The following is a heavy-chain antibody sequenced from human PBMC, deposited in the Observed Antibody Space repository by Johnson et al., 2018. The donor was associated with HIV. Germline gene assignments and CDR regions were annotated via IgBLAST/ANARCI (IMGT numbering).Heavy chain of an antibody. J-gene: IGHJ3*02. CDR1: GFRFSSFA. D-gene: IGHD3-22*01. CDR3: AKDLRDSSGYDAFDI. Sequence: QLVEPGGGVLQPGRSLRLSCVASGFRFSSFALHWVRQAPGNGLQWVAVMSFDEPNSYDSDSVDVNGRFTISRDNSKNTLYLQMNSLRAEDTAVYYCAKDLRDSSGYDAFDIWGQGTMVTVSS. V-gene: IGHV3-30-3*01. CDR2: MSFDEPNS.